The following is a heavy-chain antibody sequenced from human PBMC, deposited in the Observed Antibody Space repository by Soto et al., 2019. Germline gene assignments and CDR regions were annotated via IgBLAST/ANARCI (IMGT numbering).Heavy chain of an antibody. V-gene: IGHV4-31*03. Sequence: SETLSLTCTVSGGSISSGGYYWSWIRQHPGKGLEWIGYIYYSGSTYYNPSLKSRVTISVDTYKNQFSLKLSSVTAADTAVYYCERWTNSSGWSIFDYWGKGTRVT. CDR2: IYYSGST. CDR1: GGSISSGGYY. J-gene: IGHJ4*02. CDR3: ERWTNSSGWSIFDY. D-gene: IGHD6-19*01.